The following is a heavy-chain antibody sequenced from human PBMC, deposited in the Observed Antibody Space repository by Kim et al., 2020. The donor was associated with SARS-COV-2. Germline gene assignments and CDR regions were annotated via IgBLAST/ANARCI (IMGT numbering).Heavy chain of an antibody. CDR3: ARDKRSGSYPDY. Sequence: SETLSLTCTVSGGSVSSGSYYWSWIRQPPGKGLEWIGYIYYSGSTNYNPSLKSRVTISVDTSKNQFSLKLSSVTAADTAVYYCARDKRSGSYPDYWGQGTLVTVSS. V-gene: IGHV4-61*01. CDR2: IYYSGST. D-gene: IGHD1-26*01. J-gene: IGHJ4*02. CDR1: GGSVSSGSYY.